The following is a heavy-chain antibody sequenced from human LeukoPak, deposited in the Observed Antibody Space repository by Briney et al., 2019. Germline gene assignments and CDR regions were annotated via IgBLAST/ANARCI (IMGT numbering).Heavy chain of an antibody. D-gene: IGHD5-12*01. V-gene: IGHV3-49*03. Sequence: GGSLRLSCTASGFTFGDYAMSWFRQAPGKGLEWVGFIRSKAYGGTTEYAASVKGRFTISRDESKSIAYLQMNSLKTEDTAVYYCTSGVATSSYYFDYWGQGTLVTVSS. CDR2: IRSKAYGGTT. J-gene: IGHJ4*02. CDR3: TSGVATSSYYFDY. CDR1: GFTFGDYA.